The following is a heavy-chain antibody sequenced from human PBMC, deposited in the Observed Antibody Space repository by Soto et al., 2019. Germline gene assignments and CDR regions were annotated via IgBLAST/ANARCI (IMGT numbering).Heavy chain of an antibody. CDR2: ISAYNSNT. V-gene: IGHV1-18*01. CDR1: GYTFTSYG. D-gene: IGHD3-22*01. J-gene: IGHJ3*02. CDR3: ARAEYYYDSSGYSGSAFDI. Sequence: ASVKVSCKASGYTFTSYGISWVRQAPGQGLEWMGWISAYNSNTNYAQKLQGRVTMTTDTSTSTAYMELRSLRSDDTAVYYCARAEYYYDSSGYSGSAFDIWGQGTMVTVS.